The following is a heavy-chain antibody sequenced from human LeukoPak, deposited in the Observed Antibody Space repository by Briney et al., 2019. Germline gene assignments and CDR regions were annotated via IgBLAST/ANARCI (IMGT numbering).Heavy chain of an antibody. CDR3: ARSVALGDACDI. D-gene: IGHD2-15*01. J-gene: IGHJ3*02. CDR1: GGSFSGYY. V-gene: IGHV4-34*01. CDR2: INHSGST. Sequence: SETPSLTCAVYGGSFSGYYWSWIRQPPGKGLEWIGEINHSGSTNYNPSLKSRVTISVDTSKNQFSLKLSSVTAADTAVYYCARSVALGDACDIWGQGTMVTVSS.